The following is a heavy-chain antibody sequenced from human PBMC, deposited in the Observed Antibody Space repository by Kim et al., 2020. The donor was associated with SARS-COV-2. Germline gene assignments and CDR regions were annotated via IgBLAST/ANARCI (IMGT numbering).Heavy chain of an antibody. CDR1: GFTFSNHA. Sequence: GGSLRLSCAGSGFTFSNHAMSWFRQAPGKGLDWVSTIDGSGSGTYYPDSVKGRFTISRDNSKNTLYLQMNYLRAEDTAYYYCTNHEHPPAVTPVSLGQGTLVTLSS. V-gene: IGHV3-23*01. D-gene: IGHD4-17*01. CDR3: TNHEHPPAVTPVS. J-gene: IGHJ5*02. CDR2: IDGSGSGT.